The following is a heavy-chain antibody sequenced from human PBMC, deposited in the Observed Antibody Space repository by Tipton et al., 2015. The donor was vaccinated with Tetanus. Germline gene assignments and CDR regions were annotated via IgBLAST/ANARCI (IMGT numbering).Heavy chain of an antibody. CDR3: ARGSDIVVVPGVTRADWFDP. CDR1: GALLTTGGYS. CDR2: IYQTDST. Sequence: TLSLTCNVTGALLTTGGYSWGWIRQPLGQGLEWIGYIYQTDSTYYNPSVRSRLTLSLRRSKNQFSLKLTSVTAADTAMYYCARGSDIVVVPGVTRADWFDPWGQGTLVTVSS. V-gene: IGHV4-30-2*01. D-gene: IGHD2-2*01. J-gene: IGHJ5*02.